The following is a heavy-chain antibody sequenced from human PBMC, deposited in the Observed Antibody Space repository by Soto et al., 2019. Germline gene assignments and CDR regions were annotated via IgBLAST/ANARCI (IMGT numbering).Heavy chain of an antibody. V-gene: IGHV5-51*01. J-gene: IGHJ5*01. CDR1: GYAFGSYW. Sequence: GESLNISCQASGYAFGSYWIGWVRQLPGRGLEWMGVSYPSDSAVRYSPSFEGQDTISADKSTRTVHLQWTSVKASDSAIYYCARHLLHFNYLHTDAFQDSWVQGTAVTVSS. CDR2: SYPSDSAV. CDR3: ARHLLHFNYLHTDAFQDS. D-gene: IGHD3-10*01.